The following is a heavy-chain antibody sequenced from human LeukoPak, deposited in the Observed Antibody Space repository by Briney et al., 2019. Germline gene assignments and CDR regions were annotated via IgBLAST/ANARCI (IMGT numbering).Heavy chain of an antibody. CDR2: IKQDGSEK. CDR3: ARDRAYDFWSGYYPNPLYYYYYGMDV. CDR1: GFTFSSYW. V-gene: IGHV3-7*01. D-gene: IGHD3-3*01. J-gene: IGHJ6*02. Sequence: GGSLRLSCAASGFTFSSYWMSWVRQAPGKGLEWVANIKQDGSEKYYVDSVKGRFTISRDNAKNSLYLQMNSLRAEDTAVYYCARDRAYDFWSGYYPNPLYYYYYGMDVWGQGTTVTVSS.